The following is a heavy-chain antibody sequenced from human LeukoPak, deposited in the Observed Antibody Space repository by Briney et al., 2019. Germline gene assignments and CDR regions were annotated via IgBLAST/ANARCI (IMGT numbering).Heavy chain of an antibody. CDR2: ISGSSSYI. CDR3: ARGDWLPLPYAFDH. Sequence: GGSLRLSCAASGFTFSSYTMKWVRQAPGKGLEWVSSISGSSSYIYYADSVKGRFTISRDNAKNSLYLQINSLRAEDTAVYYCARGDWLPLPYAFDHWGQGTLVTVSS. D-gene: IGHD5-12*01. CDR1: GFTFSSYT. J-gene: IGHJ4*02. V-gene: IGHV3-21*01.